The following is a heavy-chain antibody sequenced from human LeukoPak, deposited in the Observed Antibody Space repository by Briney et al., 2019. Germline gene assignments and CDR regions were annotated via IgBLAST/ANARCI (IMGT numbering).Heavy chain of an antibody. CDR1: GFTVSSNY. V-gene: IGHV3-53*01. J-gene: IGHJ4*02. Sequence: GGSLRLSCAASGFTVSSNYMSWVRQAPGKGLEWVSVIYSGGSTYYADSVKGRFTISRDNSKNTLYLQMNSLRAEDTAVYYCAGMDGDSPHHPFDYWGQGTLVTVSS. D-gene: IGHD5-24*01. CDR2: IYSGGST. CDR3: AGMDGDSPHHPFDY.